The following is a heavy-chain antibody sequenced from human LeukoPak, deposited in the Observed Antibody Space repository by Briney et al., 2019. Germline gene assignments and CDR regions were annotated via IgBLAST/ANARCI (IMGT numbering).Heavy chain of an antibody. J-gene: IGHJ4*02. V-gene: IGHV3-73*01. Sequence: PGGSLRLSCAASGFTFSSSALHWVRHASGNGMEWVGRIRSKTNNYTTTYPASVTCQFTIPRADAENIAYLQMNSLKTEDTAVDYCTRLSGDNWNYGGNFDSWGQGTLVTVSS. CDR2: IRSKTNNYTT. D-gene: IGHD1-7*01. CDR1: GFTFSSSA. CDR3: TRLSGDNWNYGGNFDS.